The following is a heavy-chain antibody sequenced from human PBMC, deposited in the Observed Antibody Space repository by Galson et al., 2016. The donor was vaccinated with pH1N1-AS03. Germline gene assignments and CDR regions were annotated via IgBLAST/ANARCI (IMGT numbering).Heavy chain of an antibody. CDR3: ARDRHYYDYIWGTYRYDWYFDL. D-gene: IGHD3-16*02. Sequence: SLRLSCAASGFTFSSHGMHWVRQPPGKGLEGVAVIWHDGSEKYYADSVKGRFTISRDNSKNTLFLQMNSMRAEDTAVYYCARDRHYYDYIWGTYRYDWYFDLWGRGTLVTVSS. V-gene: IGHV3-33*08. CDR2: IWHDGSEK. J-gene: IGHJ2*01. CDR1: GFTFSSHG.